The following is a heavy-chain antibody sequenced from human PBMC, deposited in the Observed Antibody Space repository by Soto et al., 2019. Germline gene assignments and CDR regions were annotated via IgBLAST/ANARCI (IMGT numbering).Heavy chain of an antibody. V-gene: IGHV4-30-4*01. J-gene: IGHJ5*02. CDR2: VYYSGST. CDR3: VREWRDNYGAFYNWFDP. Sequence: SETLSLTCTVSGGSISSGDYYWRWIRQPPGKGLEWIGYVYYSGSTYSNPSLKSRVIISVDTSKNQFSLKLSSVTAADTAVYYCVREWRDNYGAFYNWFDPWGLGILVTVSS. CDR1: GGSISSGDYY. D-gene: IGHD4-17*01.